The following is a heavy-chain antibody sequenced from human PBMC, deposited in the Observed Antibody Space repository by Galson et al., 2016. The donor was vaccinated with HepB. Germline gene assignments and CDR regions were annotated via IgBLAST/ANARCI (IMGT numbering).Heavy chain of an antibody. CDR2: ISPGGST. D-gene: IGHD2-15*01. Sequence: SLRLSCAASGFTFRSYGRSWVRQAPGQGLEWVSSISPGGSTHTDYVKGRFPISRDNTRNTLYLEMNSLIAEDTAVYYCAKRGGLKYYFDCWGQGTLFTVSS. V-gene: IGHV3-23*01. J-gene: IGHJ4*02. CDR3: AKRGGLKYYFDC. CDR1: GFTFRSYG.